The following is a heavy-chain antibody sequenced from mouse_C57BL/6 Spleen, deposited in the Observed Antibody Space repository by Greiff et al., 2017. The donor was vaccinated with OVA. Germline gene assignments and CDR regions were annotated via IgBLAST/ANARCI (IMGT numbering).Heavy chain of an antibody. D-gene: IGHD1-1*01. Sequence: VQLQQSGPVLVKPGASVKMSCKASGYTFTDYYMNWVKQSHGKSLEWIGVINPYNGGTSYNQKFKGKATLTVDKSSSTAYMELNSLTSEDSAVYYCARERDYYGSSFYAMDYWGQGTSVTVSS. CDR1: GYTFTDYY. V-gene: IGHV1-19*01. CDR2: INPYNGGT. J-gene: IGHJ4*01. CDR3: ARERDYYGSSFYAMDY.